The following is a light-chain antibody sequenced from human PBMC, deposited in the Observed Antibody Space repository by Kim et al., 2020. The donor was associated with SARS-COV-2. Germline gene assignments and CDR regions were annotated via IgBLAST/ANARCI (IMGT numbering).Light chain of an antibody. CDR3: QQYNSYPLT. CDR2: DAS. CDR1: QAIRNY. V-gene: IGKV1-16*02. J-gene: IGKJ5*01. Sequence: ASIGDRVTITCRASQAIRNYLAWFQEKPGKAPKSLIHDASSLQTGVSSKFSGSGFGTDFTLPIDSLQPEDFATYYCQQYNSYPLTFGQGTRLEIK.